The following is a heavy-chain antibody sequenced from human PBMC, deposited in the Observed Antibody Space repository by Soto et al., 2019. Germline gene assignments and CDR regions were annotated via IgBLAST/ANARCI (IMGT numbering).Heavy chain of an antibody. Sequence: ASVKVSCKASGYTFTSYDINWVRQATGQGLEWMGWMNPNSGNTGYAQKFQGRVTMTRDTSTSTVYMELSSLRSEDTAVYYCSRDQGCSSPRCYGMDVWGQGTTVTVAS. J-gene: IGHJ6*02. V-gene: IGHV1-8*01. CDR1: GYTFTSYD. CDR3: SRDQGCSSPRCYGMDV. CDR2: MNPNSGNT. D-gene: IGHD6-13*01.